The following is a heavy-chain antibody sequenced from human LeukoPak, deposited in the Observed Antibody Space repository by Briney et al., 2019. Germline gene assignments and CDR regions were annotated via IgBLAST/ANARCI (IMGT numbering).Heavy chain of an antibody. J-gene: IGHJ4*02. CDR1: GYTFTGYY. V-gene: IGHV1-2*02. Sequence: GASVKVSCKASGYTFTGYYMHWVRQAPGQGLEWMGRINPNSGDANYAQKFQGRVTMTRDTSISTAYMELSDVRSDDTAVYYCARGPHGYSYGKRVLDYWGQGTLVTVSS. CDR3: ARGPHGYSYGKRVLDY. CDR2: INPNSGDA. D-gene: IGHD5-18*01.